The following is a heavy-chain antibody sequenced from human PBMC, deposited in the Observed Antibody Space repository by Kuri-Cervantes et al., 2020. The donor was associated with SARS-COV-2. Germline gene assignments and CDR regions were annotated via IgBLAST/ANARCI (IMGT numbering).Heavy chain of an antibody. CDR2: INPNSGGT. CDR1: GYTFTGYY. V-gene: IGHV1-2*02. J-gene: IGHJ4*02. CDR3: ARPMYSGSYYGGWGTFDY. D-gene: IGHD1-26*01. Sequence: ASVKVSCNASGYTFTGYYMHWVRQAPGQGLEWMGWINPNSGGTNYAQKFQGRVTMTRDTSISTAYIELSRLRSDDTAVYYCARPMYSGSYYGGWGTFDYWGQGTLVTVSS.